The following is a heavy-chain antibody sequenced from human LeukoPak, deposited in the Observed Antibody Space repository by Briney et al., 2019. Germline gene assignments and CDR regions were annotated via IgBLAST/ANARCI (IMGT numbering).Heavy chain of an antibody. J-gene: IGHJ4*02. V-gene: IGHV3-66*01. Sequence: GGSLRLSCAASGFTLSSNYMSWVRQAPGKGLECVSDIYRGGRTYYADSVKGRFTIARDNSKNSLYLQMNSLKAEDAAVYYCARDGGCWGQGTLVTVSS. CDR3: ARDGGC. CDR1: GFTLSSNY. D-gene: IGHD6-19*01. CDR2: IYRGGRT.